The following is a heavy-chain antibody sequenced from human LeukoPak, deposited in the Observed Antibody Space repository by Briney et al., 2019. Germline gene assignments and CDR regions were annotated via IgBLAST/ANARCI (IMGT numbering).Heavy chain of an antibody. J-gene: IGHJ4*02. V-gene: IGHV4-4*02. Sequence: PSETLSLTCGVSGGSISSSNWWSWVRQPPGKGLEWIGEIFHSGNTNYNPSLKSRVTISVDKSKNQFSLKLSPVTAADTAVYYCARGLMTTGRSNFDYWGQGTLVTVSS. D-gene: IGHD3-10*01. CDR3: ARGLMTTGRSNFDY. CDR1: GGSISSSNW. CDR2: IFHSGNT.